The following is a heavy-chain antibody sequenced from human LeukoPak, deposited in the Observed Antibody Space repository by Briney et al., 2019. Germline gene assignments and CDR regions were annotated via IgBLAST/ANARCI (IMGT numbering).Heavy chain of an antibody. CDR1: GFTFSSYA. V-gene: IGHV3-23*01. CDR2: ISGSGGST. Sequence: GGSLRLSCAASGFTFSSYAMSWVRQAPGKGLEWVSAISGSGGSTYYADSVKGRFTISRDNSKNTLYLQMNSLRAEDTAVYYCAKNWAFYSSSPPHYMDVWGKGTTVTVSS. J-gene: IGHJ6*03. D-gene: IGHD6-6*01. CDR3: AKNWAFYSSSPPHYMDV.